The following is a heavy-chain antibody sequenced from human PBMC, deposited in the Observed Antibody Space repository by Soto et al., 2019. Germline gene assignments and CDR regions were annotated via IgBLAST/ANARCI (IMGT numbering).Heavy chain of an antibody. Sequence: GGSLRLSCAASGFTFSSYSMNWVRQAPGKGLEWVSSISSSSSYIYYADSVKGRFTISRDNAKNSLYLQMNSLRAEDTAVYYCARVRTAARSHLAFDIWGQGTMVTVSS. CDR3: ARVRTAARSHLAFDI. J-gene: IGHJ3*02. CDR1: GFTFSSYS. D-gene: IGHD2-2*01. CDR2: ISSSSSYI. V-gene: IGHV3-21*01.